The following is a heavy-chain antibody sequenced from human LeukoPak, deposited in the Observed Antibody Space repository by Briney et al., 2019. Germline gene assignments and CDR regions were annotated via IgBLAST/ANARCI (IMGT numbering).Heavy chain of an antibody. D-gene: IGHD5-18*01. Sequence: ASVKVSCKASGYTFTSYAMHWVRQAPGQRLGWMGWINAGNGNTKYSQKFQGRVTITRDTSASTAYMELSSLRSEDTAVYYCARDIRGYSYGPLDAFDIWGQGTMVTVSS. V-gene: IGHV1-3*01. CDR1: GYTFTSYA. CDR2: INAGNGNT. J-gene: IGHJ3*02. CDR3: ARDIRGYSYGPLDAFDI.